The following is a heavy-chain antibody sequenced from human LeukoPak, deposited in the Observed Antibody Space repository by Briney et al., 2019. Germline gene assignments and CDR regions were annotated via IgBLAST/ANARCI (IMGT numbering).Heavy chain of an antibody. CDR3: ARDLLYGSGSYTY. V-gene: IGHV3-23*01. CDR2: ISGSGGST. Sequence: GGSLRLSCAASGFTFSSYGMSWVRQAPGKGLEWVSAISGSGGSTYYADSVKGRFTISRDNSKNTLYLQMNSLRAEDTAVYYCARDLLYGSGSYTYWGQGTLVTVSS. CDR1: GFTFSSYG. J-gene: IGHJ4*02. D-gene: IGHD3-10*01.